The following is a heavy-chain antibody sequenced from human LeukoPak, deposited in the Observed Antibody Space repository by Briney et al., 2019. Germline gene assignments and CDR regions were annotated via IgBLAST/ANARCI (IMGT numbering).Heavy chain of an antibody. CDR1: GFTFSSYG. CDR3: ARGKLLEWLLYGDAFDI. J-gene: IGHJ3*02. CDR2: ISSSSSAI. Sequence: GGSLRLSCAASGFTFSSYGMNWVRQAPGKGLEWVSYISSSSSAIYYADSVKGRFTISRDNAKNSMYLQMNSLRAEDTAVYYCARGKLLEWLLYGDAFDIWGQGTMVTVSS. V-gene: IGHV3-48*01. D-gene: IGHD3-3*01.